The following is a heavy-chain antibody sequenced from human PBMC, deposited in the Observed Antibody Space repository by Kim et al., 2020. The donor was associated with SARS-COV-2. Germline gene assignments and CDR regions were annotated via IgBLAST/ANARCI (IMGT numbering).Heavy chain of an antibody. CDR3: AIIADTAMASFDS. Sequence: NSAQEFQGRVTITADKSTSTAYMELSSLRSEDTAVYYWAIIADTAMASFDSWGQGTLVTVSS. J-gene: IGHJ4*02. D-gene: IGHD5-18*01. V-gene: IGHV1-69*02.